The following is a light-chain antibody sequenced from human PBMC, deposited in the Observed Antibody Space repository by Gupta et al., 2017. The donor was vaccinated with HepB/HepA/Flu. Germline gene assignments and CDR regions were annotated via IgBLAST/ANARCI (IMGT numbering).Light chain of an antibody. J-gene: IGLJ2*01. CDR2: RNN. V-gene: IGLV10-54*04. Sequence: QAGPTQLPSVSKGLGQTATLTSTGNNNKVGNQGAAWLQQHQGHPPKSLSYRNNDRPTGIAERFSASNSGNTASVTITGLQAEYEADYYCSAWDSSHNVRVVGGGTKLTVL. CDR1: NNKVGNQG. CDR3: SAWDSSHNVRV.